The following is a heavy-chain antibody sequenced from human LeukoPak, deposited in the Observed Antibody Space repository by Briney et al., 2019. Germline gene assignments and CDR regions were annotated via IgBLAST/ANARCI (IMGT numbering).Heavy chain of an antibody. Sequence: SGTLSLTCTVSGGSISSSDYYWGWIRQPPGERLEWIGTIYYNGNTYYNPSLQSRVIISVDTSKNQFSLKLTSVTAPDTAVYYCARTVGTHRFDYWGQGILVTVSS. CDR2: IYYNGNT. CDR3: ARTVGTHRFDY. V-gene: IGHV4-39*01. J-gene: IGHJ4*02. CDR1: GGSISSSDYY. D-gene: IGHD4-23*01.